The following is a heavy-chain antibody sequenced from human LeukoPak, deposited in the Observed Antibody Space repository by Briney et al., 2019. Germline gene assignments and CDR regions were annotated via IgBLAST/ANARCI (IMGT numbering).Heavy chain of an antibody. J-gene: IGHJ5*02. CDR2: ISAYNGNT. Sequence: GALVKVSCKASGYTFTSYGISWVRQAPGQGLEWMRWISAYNGNTNYAQKLQGRVTMTTDTSTSTAYMELRSLRSDDTAVYYCARDLAVTNNWFDPWGQGTLVTVSS. CDR1: GYTFTSYG. V-gene: IGHV1-18*01. CDR3: ARDLAVTNNWFDP. D-gene: IGHD4-11*01.